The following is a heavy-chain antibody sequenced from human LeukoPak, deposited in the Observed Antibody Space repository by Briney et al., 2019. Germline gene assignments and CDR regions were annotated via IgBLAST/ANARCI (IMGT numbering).Heavy chain of an antibody. CDR1: GGSISSYY. J-gene: IGHJ4*02. Sequence: SETLSLTCTVSGGSISSYYWSWIRQPPGKGLEWIGYIYYSGSTNYNPSLKSRVTISVDTSKNQFSLKLSSVTAADTAVYYCARGGYSYGYSPLDYWGQGTLVTVSS. CDR3: ARGGYSYGYSPLDY. CDR2: IYYSGST. D-gene: IGHD5-18*01. V-gene: IGHV4-59*01.